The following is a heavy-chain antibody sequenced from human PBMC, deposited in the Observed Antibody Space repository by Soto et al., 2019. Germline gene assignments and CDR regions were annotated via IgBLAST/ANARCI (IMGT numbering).Heavy chain of an antibody. J-gene: IGHJ5*02. CDR3: ARLITMIVVVRGWFDP. D-gene: IGHD3-22*01. Sequence: KASETLSLTCAVSGYSISSGYYWGWIRQPPGKGLEWIGSIYHSGSTYYNPSLKSRVTISVDTSKNQFSLKLSSVTAADTAVYYCARLITMIVVVRGWFDPWGQGTLVTVSS. CDR2: IYHSGST. CDR1: GYSISSGYY. V-gene: IGHV4-38-2*01.